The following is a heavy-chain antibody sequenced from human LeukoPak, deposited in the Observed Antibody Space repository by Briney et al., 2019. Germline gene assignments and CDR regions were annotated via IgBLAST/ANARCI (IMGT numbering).Heavy chain of an antibody. CDR2: ISSSSSTI. J-gene: IGHJ4*02. D-gene: IGHD4/OR15-4a*01. CDR1: GFTFSSYS. Sequence: QPGGSLRLSCAASGFTFSSYSMNWVRQAPGKGLEWVSYISSSSSTIYYADSVKGRFTISRDNAKNSLYLQMNSLRAEDTAVYYCARVDYGNNFDYWGQGTLVTASS. V-gene: IGHV3-48*01. CDR3: ARVDYGNNFDY.